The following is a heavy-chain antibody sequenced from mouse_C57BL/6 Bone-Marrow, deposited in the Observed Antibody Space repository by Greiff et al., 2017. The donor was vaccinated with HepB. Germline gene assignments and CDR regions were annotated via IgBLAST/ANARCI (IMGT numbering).Heavy chain of an antibody. V-gene: IGHV7-1*01. J-gene: IGHJ3*01. CDR1: GFTFSDFY. Sequence: EVKLVDSGGGLVQSGRSLRLSCATSGFTFSDFYMEWVRQAPGKGLEWIAASRNKANDYTTEYSASVKGRFIVSRDTSQSILYLQMNALRAEDTAIYYCARDAGTAWFAYWGQGTLVTVSA. CDR3: ARDAGTAWFAY. CDR2: SRNKANDYTT. D-gene: IGHD3-3*01.